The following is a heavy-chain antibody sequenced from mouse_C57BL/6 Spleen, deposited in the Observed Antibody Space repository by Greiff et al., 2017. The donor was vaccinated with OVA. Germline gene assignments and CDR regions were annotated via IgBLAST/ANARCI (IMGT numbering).Heavy chain of an antibody. J-gene: IGHJ2*01. D-gene: IGHD1-1*01. Sequence: VQLQQSGPELVKPGASVKISCKASGYSFTSYYIHWVKQRPGQGLEWIGWIYPGSGNTKYNEKFKGKGTLTADTSSSTAYIPLSSLTSEDSAVYFCASITTVVANFDYWGQGTTRTVSS. CDR1: GYSFTSYY. CDR2: IYPGSGNT. CDR3: ASITTVVANFDY. V-gene: IGHV1-66*01.